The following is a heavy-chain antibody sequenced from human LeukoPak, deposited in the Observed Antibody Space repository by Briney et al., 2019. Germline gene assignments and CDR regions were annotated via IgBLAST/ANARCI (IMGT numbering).Heavy chain of an antibody. D-gene: IGHD3-10*01. CDR3: AGHGSGSYLGAFDI. CDR1: GGSISSYY. CDR2: IYHRGST. V-gene: IGHV4-59*01. J-gene: IGHJ3*02. Sequence: SETLSLTCTVSGGSISSYYWSWLRQPPGKGLEWIGYIYHRGSTNYNPSLKSRVTISVDTSKNQFSLKLSSVTAADTAVYYCAGHGSGSYLGAFDIWGQGTMVTVSS.